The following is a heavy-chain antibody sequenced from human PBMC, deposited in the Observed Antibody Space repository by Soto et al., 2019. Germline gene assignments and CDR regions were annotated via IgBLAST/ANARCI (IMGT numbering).Heavy chain of an antibody. D-gene: IGHD7-27*01. V-gene: IGHV4-61*03. Sequence: PEKLPLTCIVSGDSVTSGSYYWTWLRQPPGKGLEWIGYISYTGRTKYNPSLQSRVTISVDTSKNDFSLNLSSVTAADTAVYFCAREWGLLPYYVMNVWG. J-gene: IGHJ6*02. CDR2: ISYTGRT. CDR3: AREWGLLPYYVMNV. CDR1: GDSVTSGSYY.